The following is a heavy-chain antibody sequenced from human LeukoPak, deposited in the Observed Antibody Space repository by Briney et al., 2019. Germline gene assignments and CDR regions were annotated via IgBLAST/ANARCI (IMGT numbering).Heavy chain of an antibody. Sequence: GASVKVSCKASGYTFTSFGVNWVRQAPGQGLEWMGWISPYTDKIDYAQKFQGRVTLTTDTSTSTAYMELRTLRSDDTAVYYCARGTLGMDVWGKGTMVTVSS. CDR3: ARGTLGMDV. J-gene: IGHJ6*04. V-gene: IGHV1-18*01. CDR2: ISPYTDKI. CDR1: GYTFTSFG. D-gene: IGHD2/OR15-2a*01.